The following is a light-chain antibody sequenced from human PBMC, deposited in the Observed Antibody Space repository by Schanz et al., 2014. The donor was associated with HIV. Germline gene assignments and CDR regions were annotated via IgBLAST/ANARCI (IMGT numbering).Light chain of an antibody. V-gene: IGLV2-8*01. CDR1: SSDVGGYNY. Sequence: QSVLTQPPSASGSPGQSVTISCTGTSSDVGGYNYLSWYQQHPGKAPKLMIYEVSKRPSGVPDRFSGSKSGTSASLAISGLRAEDEAAYYCCSYAGVSTVVFGGGTKLTVL. CDR3: CSYAGVSTVV. J-gene: IGLJ2*01. CDR2: EVS.